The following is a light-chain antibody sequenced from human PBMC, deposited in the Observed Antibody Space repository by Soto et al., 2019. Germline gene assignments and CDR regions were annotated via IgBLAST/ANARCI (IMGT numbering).Light chain of an antibody. CDR1: QNIRTY. Sequence: EVVLTQSPATLSLSPGERATLSCRAGQNIRTYLGWFQHKPGQAPRLLIHDASSRATGIPARFSGSGSGTDFTLTISSLEPEDFAVYYCQQRSNWPRTFGQGTKVDIK. V-gene: IGKV3-11*01. J-gene: IGKJ1*01. CDR2: DAS. CDR3: QQRSNWPRT.